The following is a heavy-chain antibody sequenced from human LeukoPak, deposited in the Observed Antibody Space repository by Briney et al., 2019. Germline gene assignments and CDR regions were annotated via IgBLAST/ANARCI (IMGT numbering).Heavy chain of an antibody. CDR1: GYTFRSYE. J-gene: IGHJ4*02. V-gene: IGHV1-8*01. CDR3: ARGHYGGNRYFDI. Sequence: ASVKVSCKASGYTFRSYEINWVRQAPGQGLEWVGWIHPNSGKTGYAQKFQGRVTMTRDTSTETAFMELSSLKFDDTAIFYCARGHYGGNRYFDIWCQGTLVTVSS. D-gene: IGHD4-23*01. CDR2: IHPNSGKT.